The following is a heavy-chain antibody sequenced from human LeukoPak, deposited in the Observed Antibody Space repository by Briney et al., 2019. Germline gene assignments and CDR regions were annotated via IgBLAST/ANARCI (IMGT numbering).Heavy chain of an antibody. J-gene: IGHJ3*02. CDR1: GGSISSYY. D-gene: IGHD3-10*01. Sequence: PSETLSLTCTVSGGSISSYYWSWIRQPPGKGLEWIGYIYYSGSTNYNPSLKSRVTISVDTSKNQFSLKLSSVTAADTAVYYCARCWFGELGAFDIWGQGTMVTVSS. CDR3: ARCWFGELGAFDI. CDR2: IYYSGST. V-gene: IGHV4-59*01.